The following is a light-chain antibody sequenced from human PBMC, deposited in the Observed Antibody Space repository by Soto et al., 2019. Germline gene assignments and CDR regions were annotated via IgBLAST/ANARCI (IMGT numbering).Light chain of an antibody. CDR3: CSYAGSNNLV. J-gene: IGLJ3*02. V-gene: IGLV2-8*01. CDR1: SSDVGGYNY. Sequence: QSALTQPPSASGSPGQSVTISCTGTSSDVGGYNYVSWYQQHPGKAPKLMIYEVSKRPSGVPDRFSGSKSGNTASLTVSGLQAEDEADYYCCSYAGSNNLVFRGGTQLTVL. CDR2: EVS.